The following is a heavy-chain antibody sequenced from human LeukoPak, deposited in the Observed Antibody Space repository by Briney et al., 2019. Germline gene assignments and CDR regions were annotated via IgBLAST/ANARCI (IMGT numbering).Heavy chain of an antibody. D-gene: IGHD3-3*01. CDR1: GYTFTSYG. CDR2: ISAYNGNT. J-gene: IGHJ4*02. Sequence: ASVKVSCKASGYTFTSYGISWVRQATGQGLEWMGWISAYNGNTNYAQKLQGRVTMTTDTSTSTAYMELRSLRSDDTAVYYCARTPGRFLEWLSPFDYWGQGTLVTVSS. CDR3: ARTPGRFLEWLSPFDY. V-gene: IGHV1-18*01.